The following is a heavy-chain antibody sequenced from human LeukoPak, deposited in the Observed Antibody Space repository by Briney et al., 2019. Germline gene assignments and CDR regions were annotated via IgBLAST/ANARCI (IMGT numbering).Heavy chain of an antibody. CDR3: ARDRDQLLAYYYGMDV. CDR2: ISSSSYI. D-gene: IGHD2-2*01. V-gene: IGHV3-21*01. CDR1: GFTFSSYS. Sequence: PGGSLRLSCAASGFTFSSYSMNWVRQAPGKGLEWVSSISSSSYIYYADSVKGRFTISRDNAKNSLYLQMNSLRAEDTAVYYCARDRDQLLAYYYGMDVWGQGTTVTVSS. J-gene: IGHJ6*02.